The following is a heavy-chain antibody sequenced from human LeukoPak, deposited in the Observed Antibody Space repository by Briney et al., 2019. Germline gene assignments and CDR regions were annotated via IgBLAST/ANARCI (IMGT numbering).Heavy chain of an antibody. CDR1: GGSISSGGYY. J-gene: IGHJ5*02. CDR3: ARGGVRENWFDP. CDR2: IYYSGST. V-gene: IGHV4-31*03. D-gene: IGHD6-6*01. Sequence: PSETLSLTCTVSGGSISSGGYYWSWIRQHPGKGLEWIGYIYYSGSTYYNPSLKSRVTISVDTSKNQFSLKLSSVTAADTAVYYCARGGVRENWFDPWGQGTLVTVSS.